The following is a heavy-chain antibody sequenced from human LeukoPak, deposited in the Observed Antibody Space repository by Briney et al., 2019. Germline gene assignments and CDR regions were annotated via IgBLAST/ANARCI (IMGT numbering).Heavy chain of an antibody. D-gene: IGHD3-3*01. Sequence: ASVKVSCKASGYTFTSYGISWVRQAPGQGLEWMGWISAYNGNTNYAQKLQGRVTMTTDTSTSTAYMELRSLRSDDTAVYYCARSKGLPYYDFWSGLYAFDIWGQGTMVTVSS. CDR1: GYTFTSYG. CDR3: ARSKGLPYYDFWSGLYAFDI. V-gene: IGHV1-18*01. CDR2: ISAYNGNT. J-gene: IGHJ3*02.